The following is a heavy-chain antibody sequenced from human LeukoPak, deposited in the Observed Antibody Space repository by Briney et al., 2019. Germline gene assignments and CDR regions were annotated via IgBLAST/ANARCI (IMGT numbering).Heavy chain of an antibody. J-gene: IGHJ4*02. CDR2: IIPIFGTA. Sequence: SVKVFCKASGGTFSSYAISWVRQAPGQGLEWMGGIIPIFGTADYAQKFQGRVTITTDESTSTAYMELSSLRPEDTAVYYCARDPVTRVRGVIGGGYFDYWGQGTLVTVSS. CDR1: GGTFSSYA. CDR3: ARDPVTRVRGVIGGGYFDY. D-gene: IGHD3-10*01. V-gene: IGHV1-69*05.